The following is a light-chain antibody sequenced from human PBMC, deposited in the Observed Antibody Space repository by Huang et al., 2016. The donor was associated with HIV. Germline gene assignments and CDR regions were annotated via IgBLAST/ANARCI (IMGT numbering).Light chain of an antibody. Sequence: DIQMTPSPSSLSASVGDRVTIPGRASQTISHYLNWYQLKPGKAPKFLISGASTLQNGVPSRVRCSGSGTAVTLTISHLQPEDCATNFSQQDYKAPRTFGQGTYLEMK. J-gene: IGKJ2*01. CDR3: QQDYKAPRT. CDR2: GAS. CDR1: QTISHY. V-gene: IGKV1-39*01.